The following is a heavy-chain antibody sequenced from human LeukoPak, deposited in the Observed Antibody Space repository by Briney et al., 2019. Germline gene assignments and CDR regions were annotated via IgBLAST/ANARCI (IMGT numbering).Heavy chain of an antibody. CDR2: IYYSGST. CDR3: ARGYWGYYDFWSGYTQPYYFDY. Sequence: SETLSLTCTVSGGSISSHYWSWIRQPPGMGLEWIGYIYYSGSTNYNPSLKSRVTISVDTSKNQFSLKLSSVTAADTAVYYCARGYWGYYDFWSGYTQPYYFDYWGQGTLVTVSS. J-gene: IGHJ4*02. D-gene: IGHD3-3*01. V-gene: IGHV4-59*11. CDR1: GGSISSHY.